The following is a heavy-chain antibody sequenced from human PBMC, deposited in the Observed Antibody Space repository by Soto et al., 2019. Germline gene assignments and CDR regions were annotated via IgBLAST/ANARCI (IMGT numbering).Heavy chain of an antibody. CDR3: ARDKITGLFDY. CDR2: INHSGST. V-gene: IGHV4-34*01. CDR1: GGSFSDYS. Sequence: SETLSVTXAVYGGSFSDYSWTWISQPPGTGLEWIGEINHSGSTNYNPSLKSRVTISVDTSKNQFSLKLTSVTAADTAVYYCARDKITGLFDYWGQGTLVTVSS. D-gene: IGHD2-8*02. J-gene: IGHJ4*02.